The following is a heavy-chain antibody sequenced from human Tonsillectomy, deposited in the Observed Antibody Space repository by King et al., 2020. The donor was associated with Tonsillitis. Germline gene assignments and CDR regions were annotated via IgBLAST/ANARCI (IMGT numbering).Heavy chain of an antibody. D-gene: IGHD3-22*01. CDR3: ARDLGAGDFSYYYDSSGYYKGFDF. CDR2: ISYDGSNK. V-gene: IGHV3-30-3*01. Sequence: VQLVESGGGVVQPGRSLGLSCVASEFTFNRYAMHWVRQAPGKGLEWVAVISYDGSNKYYADSVKGRFTISRENSKNTVYLQMNSLRAEDTAVYYCARDLGAGDFSYYYDSSGYYKGFDFWGQGALVTVSS. J-gene: IGHJ4*02. CDR1: EFTFNRYA.